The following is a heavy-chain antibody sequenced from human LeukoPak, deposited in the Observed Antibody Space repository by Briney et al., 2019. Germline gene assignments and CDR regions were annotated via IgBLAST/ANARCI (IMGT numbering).Heavy chain of an antibody. J-gene: IGHJ6*03. CDR3: ARVDVFGVVSSDYYYYYMDV. Sequence: SQTLSLTCTVSGGSISSGSYYWSWIRQPAGKGLEWIGRIYPSGSTNYNPSLKSRVTMSVDTSKNQFSLKLSYVTAADTAVYYCARVDVFGVVSSDYYYYYMDVWGKGTTVTVSS. D-gene: IGHD3-3*01. CDR2: IYPSGST. V-gene: IGHV4-61*02. CDR1: GGSISSGSYY.